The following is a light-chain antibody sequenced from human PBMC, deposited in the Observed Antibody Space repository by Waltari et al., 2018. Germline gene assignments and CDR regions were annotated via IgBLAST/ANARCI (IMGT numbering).Light chain of an antibody. CDR2: IDN. CDR1: ASNIGSDA. Sequence: QSVLTQPPSASGTPGQRVSISCSGSASNIGSDALNWYQQPPGAAPKLLIYIDNRRPSGVPDRFSGSKSGTSASLAISGLQSEDEADYYCAAWDSRLNGVVFGGGTRLTVL. V-gene: IGLV1-44*01. J-gene: IGLJ2*01. CDR3: AAWDSRLNGVV.